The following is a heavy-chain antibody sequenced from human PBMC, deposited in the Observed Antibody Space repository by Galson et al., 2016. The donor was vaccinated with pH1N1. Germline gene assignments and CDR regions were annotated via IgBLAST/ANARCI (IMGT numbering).Heavy chain of an antibody. CDR1: GFTFKDAW. D-gene: IGHD3-10*01. CDR3: AAGSGRSDFDY. Sequence: SLRLSCAASGFTFKDAWMSWVRQAPGKGLEWVGRIKSNTEGATRDFAAPVRGRFAISRDDSKSTVFLQMDSLKTEDTAVYYCAAGSGRSDFDYWGQGIQVTVSS. V-gene: IGHV3-15*01. J-gene: IGHJ4*02. CDR2: IKSNTEGATR.